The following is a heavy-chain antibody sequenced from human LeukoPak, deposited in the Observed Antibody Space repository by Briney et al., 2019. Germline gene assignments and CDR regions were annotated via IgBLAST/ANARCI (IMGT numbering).Heavy chain of an antibody. D-gene: IGHD2-15*01. V-gene: IGHV3-23*01. Sequence: GGSLRLSCAASGFTFSSNVMIWVRQAPGKGLEWVSSIPASGGSTYYADSVKGRFTISRDNSKNTLYLQMNSLRAEDTAVYYCARDGLVVNYYYGMDVWGQGTTVTVSS. CDR1: GFTFSSNV. CDR3: ARDGLVVNYYYGMDV. CDR2: IPASGGST. J-gene: IGHJ6*02.